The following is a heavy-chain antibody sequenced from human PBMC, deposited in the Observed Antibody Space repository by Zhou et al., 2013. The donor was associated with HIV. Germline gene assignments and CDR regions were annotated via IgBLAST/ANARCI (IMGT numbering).Heavy chain of an antibody. CDR1: GGSISSGPNY. CDR2: IHTSGST. Sequence: QVQLQESGPGLVKPSQTLSLTCTVSGGSISSGPNYWSWIRQPAGKGLEWIGHIHTSGSTSYNPSLKSRVTISVDRSTNQFSLNLDSMTAADTAVYYCARCGASVSWGQGTRSPSPQ. V-gene: IGHV4-61*09. CDR3: ARCGASVS. J-gene: IGHJ5*02. D-gene: IGHD1-26*01.